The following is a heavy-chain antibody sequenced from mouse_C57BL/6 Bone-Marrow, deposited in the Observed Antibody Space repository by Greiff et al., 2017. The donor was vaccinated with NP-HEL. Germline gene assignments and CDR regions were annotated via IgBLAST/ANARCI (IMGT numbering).Heavy chain of an antibody. CDR3: ARSWGWLLWYFDV. Sequence: QVQLQQPGAELVKPGASVKMSCKASGYTFTSYWITWVKPRPGQGLAWIGDIYPGSGSTNYNEKFTSKATLTVDTSSSTAYMQLSSLTSEDSAVYYCARSWGWLLWYFDVWGTGTTVTVSS. D-gene: IGHD2-3*01. V-gene: IGHV1-55*01. J-gene: IGHJ1*03. CDR1: GYTFTSYW. CDR2: IYPGSGST.